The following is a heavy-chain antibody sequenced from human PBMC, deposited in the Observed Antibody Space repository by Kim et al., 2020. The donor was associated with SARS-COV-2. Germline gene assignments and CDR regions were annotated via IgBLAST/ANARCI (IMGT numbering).Heavy chain of an antibody. J-gene: IGHJ6*04. V-gene: IGHV3-23*01. CDR2: ISGSGGST. D-gene: IGHD5-12*01. Sequence: GGSLRLSCAAPGFTFSRYAMSWVRQAPGKGLEWVSSISGSGGSTYYGDSVKGRFSISRDHSKDTLYLQMSSLRVEDTALYFCAKDLDISLTNSYCYGLDVWGRGTTVSVS. CDR3: AKDLDISLTNSYCYGLDV. CDR1: GFTFSRYA.